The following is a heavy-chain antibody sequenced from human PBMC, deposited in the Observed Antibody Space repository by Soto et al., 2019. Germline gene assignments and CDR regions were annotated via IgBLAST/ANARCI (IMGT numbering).Heavy chain of an antibody. V-gene: IGHV4-39*01. J-gene: IGHJ3*02. CDR2: IYYSGST. CDR3: ARHLWVGSSWYLGALDI. CDR1: GCSISSSSYY. Sequence: SETLSLTCTFSGCSISSSSYYWGWIRQPPGKGLEWIGSIYYSGSTHYNPSLKSRVTISVDTSKNQFSLKLSSVTAADTAVYYCARHLWVGSSWYLGALDIWGQGTMVTVSS. D-gene: IGHD6-13*01.